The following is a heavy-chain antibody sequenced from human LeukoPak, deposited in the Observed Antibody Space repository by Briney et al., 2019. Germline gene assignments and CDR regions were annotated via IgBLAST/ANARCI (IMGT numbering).Heavy chain of an antibody. CDR2: IKKDGSEK. Sequence: GGSLRLSCEASGFTFSNFWMSWVRQAPGKGLEWVANIKKDGSEKNYVDSVEGRFTISRDNAKNSLYLHMNSLTAEDTAVYFCATEAAPPRGSGWWVQAYYFDSWGHGTLVTVSS. V-gene: IGHV3-7*05. CDR1: GFTFSNFW. CDR3: ATEAAPPRGSGWWVQAYYFDS. D-gene: IGHD6-19*01. J-gene: IGHJ4*03.